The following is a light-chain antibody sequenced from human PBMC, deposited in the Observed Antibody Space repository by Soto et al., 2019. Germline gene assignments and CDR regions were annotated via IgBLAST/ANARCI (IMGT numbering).Light chain of an antibody. CDR1: QGIRND. Sequence: AIQMTQSPSSLSASVGDRVTITCRASQGIRNDLGWYQQKPGNAPKLLIYAASSLQSGVPSRFSGSGSGTDFPLTSSSLQPEDFATYYCLQDYNYPWTFGQGTKVEIK. V-gene: IGKV1-6*01. CDR3: LQDYNYPWT. CDR2: AAS. J-gene: IGKJ1*01.